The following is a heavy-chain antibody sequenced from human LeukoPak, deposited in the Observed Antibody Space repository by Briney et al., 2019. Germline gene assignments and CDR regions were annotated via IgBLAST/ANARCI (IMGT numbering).Heavy chain of an antibody. V-gene: IGHV3-30*02. D-gene: IGHD3-10*01. CDR1: GFTFSNYG. CDR2: TRYDGRNQ. CDR3: AKGLYYGSGSYYNWFDP. Sequence: GGSLRLSCAASGFTFSNYGMHWVRQAPGKGLEWVAFTRYDGRNQYYADSVKGRFTISRDNAKNSLYLQMNSLRAEDTALYYYAKGLYYGSGSYYNWFDPWGQGTLVTVSS. J-gene: IGHJ5*02.